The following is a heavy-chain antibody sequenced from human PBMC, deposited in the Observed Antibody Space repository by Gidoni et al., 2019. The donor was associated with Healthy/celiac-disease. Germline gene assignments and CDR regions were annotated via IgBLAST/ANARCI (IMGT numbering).Heavy chain of an antibody. Sequence: EVQLVESGGGLVQPGGSLRLPCAASGFTFSSYSMNWVRQAPGKGLEWVSYISSSSSTIYYADSVKGRFTISRDNAKNSLYLQMNSLRAEDTAVYYCARVTRAGYYIWGQGTLVTVSS. D-gene: IGHD3-9*01. CDR1: GFTFSSYS. CDR2: ISSSSSTI. CDR3: ARVTRAGYYI. V-gene: IGHV3-48*01. J-gene: IGHJ4*02.